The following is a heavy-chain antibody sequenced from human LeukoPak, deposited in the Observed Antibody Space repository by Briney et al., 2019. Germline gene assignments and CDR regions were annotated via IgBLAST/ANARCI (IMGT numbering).Heavy chain of an antibody. Sequence: GGSLRLSCAASGFTVSSNYMSWVRQAPGKGLEWVSVIYSGGSTYYADSVKGRFTISRDNSKNTLYLQMNSLRAEDTAVYYCARVNGSGWYYGLVNWGQGTLVTVSS. D-gene: IGHD6-19*01. J-gene: IGHJ4*02. V-gene: IGHV3-53*01. CDR2: IYSGGST. CDR1: GFTVSSNY. CDR3: ARVNGSGWYYGLVN.